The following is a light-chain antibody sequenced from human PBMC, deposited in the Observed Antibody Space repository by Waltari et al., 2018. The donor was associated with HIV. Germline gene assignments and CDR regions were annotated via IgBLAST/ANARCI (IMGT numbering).Light chain of an antibody. J-gene: IGKJ4*01. Sequence: AIRMTQSPSSFSASTGARVNITCRASQGISSYLAWYQQKPGKAPNLLIYAASTLQSGVPSRFSGSGSGTDFTLTISCLQSEDFASYYCQQYYSYPLTFGGGTKVEIK. CDR3: QQYYSYPLT. CDR1: QGISSY. CDR2: AAS. V-gene: IGKV1-8*01.